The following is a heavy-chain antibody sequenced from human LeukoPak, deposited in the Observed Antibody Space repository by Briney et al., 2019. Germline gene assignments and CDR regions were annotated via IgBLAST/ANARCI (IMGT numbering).Heavy chain of an antibody. V-gene: IGHV1-69*13. CDR2: IIPIFGTA. CDR3: ARDGSSIAARRPFDY. Sequence: SVKVSCKASGGTFSSDAISWVRQAPGQGLEWMGGIIPIFGTANYAQKFQGRVTITADESTSTAYMELSSLRSEDTAVYHCARDGSSIAARRPFDYWGQGTLVTVSS. CDR1: GGTFSSDA. D-gene: IGHD6-6*01. J-gene: IGHJ4*02.